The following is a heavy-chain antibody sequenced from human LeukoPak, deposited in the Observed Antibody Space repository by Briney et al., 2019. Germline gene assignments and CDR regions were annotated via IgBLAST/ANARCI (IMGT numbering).Heavy chain of an antibody. CDR1: GFTFSTHW. CDR2: IKPDGSEK. D-gene: IGHD1-1*01. CDR3: ARGGTWDLDY. J-gene: IGHJ4*02. V-gene: IGHV3-7*01. Sequence: GGSLRLSCAASGFTFSTHWMTWVRQAPGKGLECVANIKPDGSEKYYVDSVEGRFTISRDNAKNSLYLQMNSLRAEDTALYYCARGGTWDLDYWGQGTLVTVSS.